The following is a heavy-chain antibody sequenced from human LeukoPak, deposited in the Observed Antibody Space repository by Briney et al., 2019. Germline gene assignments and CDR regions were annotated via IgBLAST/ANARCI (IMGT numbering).Heavy chain of an antibody. CDR2: ISGSGGST. Sequence: GGSLRLSCAASGFTFSNYWMSWVRQAPGKGLEWVSAISGSGGSTYYADSVKGRFTISRDNSKNTLYLQMNSLRAEDTAVYYCAKDTAAYYYGSGTSVWGQGTLVTVSS. J-gene: IGHJ4*02. CDR1: GFTFSNYW. D-gene: IGHD3-10*01. CDR3: AKDTAAYYYGSGTSV. V-gene: IGHV3-23*01.